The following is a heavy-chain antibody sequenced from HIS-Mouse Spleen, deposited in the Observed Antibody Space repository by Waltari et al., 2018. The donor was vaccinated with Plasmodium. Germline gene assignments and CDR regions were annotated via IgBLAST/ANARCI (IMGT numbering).Heavy chain of an antibody. CDR1: EFPFSSYW. D-gene: IGHD6-13*01. V-gene: IGHV3-7*01. Sequence: EVHLFVWVGGLAQPRGSLRLAWASFEFPFSSYWMIWVSQAQGRGWSGANIKQDGSEKYYVDSVKGRFTISRDNAKNSLYLQMNSLRAEDTAVYYCASSWYWYFDLWGRGTLVTVSS. CDR2: IKQDGSEK. CDR3: ASSWYWYFDL. J-gene: IGHJ2*01.